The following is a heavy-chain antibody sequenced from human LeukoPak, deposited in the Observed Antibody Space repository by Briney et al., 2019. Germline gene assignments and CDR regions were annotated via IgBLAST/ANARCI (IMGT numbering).Heavy chain of an antibody. CDR1: GFIFSSYN. Sequence: GGSLRLSCAASGFIFSSYNMNWVRQAPGKGLEWVSSIDTSSSYTFYADSVKGRFTISRDNAKNSLYLQMNSLGAEDTALYYCARAGHDSSWYIDDHWGQGTLVTVSS. V-gene: IGHV3-21*01. D-gene: IGHD6-13*01. CDR3: ARAGHDSSWYIDDH. J-gene: IGHJ4*02. CDR2: IDTSSSYT.